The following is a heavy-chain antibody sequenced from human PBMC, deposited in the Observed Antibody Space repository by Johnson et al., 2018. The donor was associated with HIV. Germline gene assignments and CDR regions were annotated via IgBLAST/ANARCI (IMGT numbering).Heavy chain of an antibody. Sequence: VQLVESGGGLVQPGGSLRLSCAASGFTFSSYDMHWVRQATGQGLEWVSAIGTAGDTYYPGSVKGRFTIPRENAKNSLYLHMNSLRAGDTAVYYCARAGGSGWSLEAFDIWGQGTMVTVAS. J-gene: IGHJ3*02. CDR3: ARAGGSGWSLEAFDI. D-gene: IGHD6-19*01. V-gene: IGHV3-13*01. CDR2: IGTAGDT. CDR1: GFTFSSYD.